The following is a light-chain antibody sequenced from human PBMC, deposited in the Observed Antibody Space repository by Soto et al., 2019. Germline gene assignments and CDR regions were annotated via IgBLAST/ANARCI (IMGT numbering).Light chain of an antibody. J-gene: IGLJ2*01. Sequence: QSALTQPASVSGSPGQSITISCTGTSSDIGGYKYVSWYQQHPGKVPKLLIYDVNNRPSGVSDRFSGSKSGNTASLTISGPQLKAGVENYVSSYTSSPPLFFAGGTKLT. CDR2: DVN. CDR3: SSYTSSPPLF. CDR1: SSDIGGYKY. V-gene: IGLV2-14*03.